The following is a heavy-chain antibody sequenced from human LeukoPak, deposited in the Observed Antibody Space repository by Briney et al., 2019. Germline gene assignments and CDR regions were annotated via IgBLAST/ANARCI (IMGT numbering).Heavy chain of an antibody. D-gene: IGHD3-10*01. Sequence: GGSLRLSCAASGFTFSSYWMSWVRQAPGKGREWVANIKQDGSEKYYVDSVKGRFTISRDNAKNLLYLQMNSLRAEDTAVYYCASGWSIWFGVLLLEPWGQGTLVTVSS. CDR2: IKQDGSEK. J-gene: IGHJ5*02. CDR3: ASGWSIWFGVLLLEP. V-gene: IGHV3-7*01. CDR1: GFTFSSYW.